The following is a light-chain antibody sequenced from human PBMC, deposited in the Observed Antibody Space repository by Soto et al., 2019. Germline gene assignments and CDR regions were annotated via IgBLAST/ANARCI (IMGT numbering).Light chain of an antibody. CDR2: LGS. CDR1: QSLLHSNGYNY. Sequence: DIVMTQSPLSLPVTPGEPASISCRSSQSLLHSNGYNYLDWYLQKQGQSPQLLIFLGSNRASGVPDSFSGRRSGTDFTLKIRRVEAEDFGFYFCMQALQPPWTFGQGTKVEIK. CDR3: MQALQPPWT. V-gene: IGKV2-28*01. J-gene: IGKJ1*01.